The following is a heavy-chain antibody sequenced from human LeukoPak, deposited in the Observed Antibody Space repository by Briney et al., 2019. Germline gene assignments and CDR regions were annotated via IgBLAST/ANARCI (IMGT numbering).Heavy chain of an antibody. CDR1: GFTVSSNY. D-gene: IGHD3/OR15-3a*01. CDR3: ARVVRVMHFDY. Sequence: GGSLRLSCAASGFTVSSNYMSWVRQAPGKGLEWVSVIYGGGSTYYADSVKGRFTISRDNSKNTLYLQMNSLRAEDTAVYYCARVVRVMHFDYWGQGTLVTVSS. CDR2: IYGGGST. V-gene: IGHV3-53*01. J-gene: IGHJ4*02.